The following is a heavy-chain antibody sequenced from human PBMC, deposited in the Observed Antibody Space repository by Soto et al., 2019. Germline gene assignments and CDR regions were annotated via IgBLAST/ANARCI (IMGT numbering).Heavy chain of an antibody. CDR2: TFYSGSA. CDR1: GGSLRGNSYY. D-gene: IGHD3-22*01. Sequence: PSETLSLTCTVSGGSLRGNSYYWSWIRQPPGKGLEWIGYTFYSGSANYNPSLGSRVSISADTSQNKIYLKLTSVTAADSAVYYCARSYYDTIGFAVDPWGRGALVTVSS. V-gene: IGHV4-61*01. J-gene: IGHJ5*02. CDR3: ARSYYDTIGFAVDP.